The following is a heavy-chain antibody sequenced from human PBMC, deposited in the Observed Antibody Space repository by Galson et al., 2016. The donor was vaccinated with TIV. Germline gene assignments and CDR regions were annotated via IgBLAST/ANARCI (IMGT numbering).Heavy chain of an antibody. CDR3: ARGATSDWPFDY. D-gene: IGHD6-19*01. J-gene: IGHJ4*02. CDR1: GYTFTTYA. CDR2: INAGNGDT. Sequence: SVKVSCKASGYTFTTYAIHWVRQAPGHGLEWMGWINAGNGDTKYSQKIQGRVTISRDTSASTAYMELSSLTSEDTAMYYCARGATSDWPFDYWGQATLVTVSS. V-gene: IGHV1-3*01.